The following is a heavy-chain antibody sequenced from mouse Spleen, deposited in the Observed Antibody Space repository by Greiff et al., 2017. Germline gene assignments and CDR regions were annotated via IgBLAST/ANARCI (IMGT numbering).Heavy chain of an antibody. Sequence: VQLQQPGTELVKPGASVKLSCKASGYTFTSYWMHWVKQRPGQGLEWIGNINPSNGVTNYNEKFKSKATLTVDKSSITAYMQLSSLTSEDSAVFYCARVNRATSYFDYWGQGTALTVSS. CDR1: GYTFTSYW. CDR2: INPSNGVT. CDR3: ARVNRATSYFDY. J-gene: IGHJ2*01. V-gene: IGHV1-53*01. D-gene: IGHD3-1*01.